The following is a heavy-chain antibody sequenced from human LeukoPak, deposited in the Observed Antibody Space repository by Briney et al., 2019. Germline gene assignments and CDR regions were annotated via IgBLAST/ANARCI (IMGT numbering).Heavy chain of an antibody. D-gene: IGHD4-23*01. CDR2: ISSSSSTI. V-gene: IGHV3-48*02. CDR1: KCTRRSYS. J-gene: IGHJ4*02. CDR3: ARDRGKPSY. Sequence: GGSLRLSFGASKCTRRSYSMNCVGQAPGKGLEWVSYISSSSSTIYYADSVKGRFTISRDNAKNSLYLQMNSLRDKDTTVYFCARDRGKPSYWGQGTLVTISS.